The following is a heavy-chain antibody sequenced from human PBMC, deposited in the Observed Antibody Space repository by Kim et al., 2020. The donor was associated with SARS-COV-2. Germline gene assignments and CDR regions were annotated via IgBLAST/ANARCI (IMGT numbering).Heavy chain of an antibody. CDR1: GGTFSSYA. CDR3: ARATLGDSSSWYYYYGMDV. Sequence: SVKVSCKASGGTFSSYAISWVRQAPGQGLEWMGGIIPIFGTANYAQKFQGRVTITADESTSTAYMELSSLRSEDTAVYYCARATLGDSSSWYYYYGMDVWGQGTTVTVSS. J-gene: IGHJ6*02. CDR2: IIPIFGTA. D-gene: IGHD6-13*01. V-gene: IGHV1-69*13.